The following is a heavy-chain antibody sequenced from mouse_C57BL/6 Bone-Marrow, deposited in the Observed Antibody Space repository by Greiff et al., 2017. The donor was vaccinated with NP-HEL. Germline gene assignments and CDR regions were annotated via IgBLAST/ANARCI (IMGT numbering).Heavy chain of an antibody. CDR3: ARVNWRFAY. J-gene: IGHJ3*01. CDR1: GYTFTSYW. CDR2: IYPSDSET. V-gene: IGHV1-61*01. Sequence: QVQQQQPGAELVRPGSSVKLSCKASGYTFTSYWMDWVKQRPGQGLEWIGNIYPSDSETHYNQKFKDKATLTVDKSSSTAYMQLSSLSSEDSAVYYCARVNWRFAYWGQGTLVTVSA. D-gene: IGHD4-1*01.